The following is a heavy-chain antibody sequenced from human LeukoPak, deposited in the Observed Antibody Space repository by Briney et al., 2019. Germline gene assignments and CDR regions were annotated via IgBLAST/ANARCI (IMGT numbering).Heavy chain of an antibody. CDR3: ARVRGELLWFGELSGQNWFDP. CDR2: IYTSGST. V-gene: IGHV4-61*05. Sequence: SETLSLTCTVSGGSISSSSYYWGWIRQPPGKGLEWIGRIYTSGSTNYNPSLKSRVTMSVDTSKNQFSLKLSSVTAADTAVYYCARVRGELLWFGELSGQNWFDPWGQGTLVTVSS. J-gene: IGHJ5*02. CDR1: GGSISSSSYY. D-gene: IGHD3-10*01.